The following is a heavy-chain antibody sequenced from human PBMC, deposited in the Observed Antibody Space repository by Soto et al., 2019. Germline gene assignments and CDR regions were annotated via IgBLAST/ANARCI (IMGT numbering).Heavy chain of an antibody. CDR3: GKDVGDYVPYYYGVDV. CDR1: GFTFKTHA. D-gene: IGHD3-10*01. J-gene: IGHJ6*02. CDR2: IAYDGNEK. V-gene: IGHV3-30*18. Sequence: QVQLEESVGGVVQPGTSLRLSCAASGFTFKTHAMHWVRQAPGKGLEWMAVIAYDGNEKFYADSVKGRFTISRDNSKNALYLQINTLRNEDTAVYYCGKDVGDYVPYYYGVDVWGQGTTVTVSS.